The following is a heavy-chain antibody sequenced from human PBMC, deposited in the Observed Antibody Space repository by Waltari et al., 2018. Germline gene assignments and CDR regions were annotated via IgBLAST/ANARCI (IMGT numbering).Heavy chain of an antibody. J-gene: IGHJ1*01. CDR1: GYSISSGYY. CDR2: IYHSGST. Sequence: QVQLQESGPGLVKPSETLSLTCAVSGYSISSGYYWGWLRQPPGKGLEWIGSIYHSGSTYYNPSLKSRVTISVDTSKNQFSLKLSSVTAADTAVYYCARLHLWFRELPQHWGQGTLVTVSS. V-gene: IGHV4-38-2*01. D-gene: IGHD3-10*01. CDR3: ARLHLWFRELPQH.